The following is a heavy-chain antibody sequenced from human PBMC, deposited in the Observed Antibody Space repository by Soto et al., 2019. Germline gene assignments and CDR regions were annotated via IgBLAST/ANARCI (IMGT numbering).Heavy chain of an antibody. J-gene: IGHJ4*02. CDR2: IYCSGST. Sequence: SETLSLTCTVSGGSISSYYWSWIRQPPGKGLEWIGYIYCSGSTNYNPSLKSRVTISVDTSKNQFSLKLSSVTAADTAVYYCASLTIAAAGTSFDYWGQGTLVTVSS. CDR1: GGSISSYY. D-gene: IGHD6-13*01. CDR3: ASLTIAAAGTSFDY. V-gene: IGHV4-59*01.